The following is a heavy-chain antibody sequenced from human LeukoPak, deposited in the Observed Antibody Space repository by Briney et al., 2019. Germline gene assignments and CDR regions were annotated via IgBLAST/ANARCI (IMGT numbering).Heavy chain of an antibody. D-gene: IGHD5-12*01. CDR2: INHSGST. J-gene: IGHJ4*02. V-gene: IGHV4-34*01. Sequence: ETSETLSLTCAVYGGSFSGYYWSWIRQPPGKGLEWIGEINHSGSTNYNPSLKSRVTISVDTAKNQFSLKLSSVTGADTAVYYCARGKDIVATTNLDYWGQGTLVTVSS. CDR1: GGSFSGYY. CDR3: ARGKDIVATTNLDY.